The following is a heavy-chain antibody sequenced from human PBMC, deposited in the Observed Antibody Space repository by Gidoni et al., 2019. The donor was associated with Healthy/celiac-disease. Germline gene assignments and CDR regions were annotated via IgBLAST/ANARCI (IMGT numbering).Heavy chain of an antibody. CDR2: INHSGST. J-gene: IGHJ5*02. Sequence: QVQLQQWGAGLLKPSETLSLTCAVYGGSFSGYYWSWIRQPPGKGLEWIGEINHSGSTNYNPSLKSRVTISVDTSKNQFSLKLSSVTAADTAVYYCARGKTMVRGVIGLGWFDPWGQGTLVTVSS. CDR1: GGSFSGYY. D-gene: IGHD3-10*01. V-gene: IGHV4-34*01. CDR3: ARGKTMVRGVIGLGWFDP.